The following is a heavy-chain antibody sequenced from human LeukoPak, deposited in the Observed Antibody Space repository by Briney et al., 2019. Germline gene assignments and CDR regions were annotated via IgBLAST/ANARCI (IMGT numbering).Heavy chain of an antibody. D-gene: IGHD6-13*01. V-gene: IGHV4-39*01. Sequence: PSETLSLTCTVSGGSISSSSYYWGWIRQPPGKGLEWIGSIYYSGSTYYNPTLKSRVTISVDTSKNQFSLKLSSVTAADTAVYYCAGSIAAAGTPFYYYYYMDVWGKGTTVTVSS. CDR1: GGSISSSSYY. CDR2: IYYSGST. CDR3: AGSIAAAGTPFYYYYYMDV. J-gene: IGHJ6*03.